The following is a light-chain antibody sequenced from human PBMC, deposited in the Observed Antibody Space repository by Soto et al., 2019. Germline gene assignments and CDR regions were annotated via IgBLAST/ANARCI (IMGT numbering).Light chain of an antibody. J-gene: IGLJ1*01. Sequence: QSALTQPASVSGSPGQSITISCTGTSSDVGGYNYVSWYQQHPGKAPKLMIYYVSHRPSGVSYRFSGSKSGNTASLTISGLQAADEADYFCSSFTSSMTNVFGSGTKVTVL. V-gene: IGLV2-14*03. CDR1: SSDVGGYNY. CDR3: SSFTSSMTNV. CDR2: YVS.